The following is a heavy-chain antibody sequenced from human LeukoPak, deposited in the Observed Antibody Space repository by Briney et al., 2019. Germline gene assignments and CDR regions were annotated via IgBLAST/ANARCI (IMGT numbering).Heavy chain of an antibody. V-gene: IGHV3-11*04. D-gene: IGHD3-16*01. CDR1: GFTFSDYY. J-gene: IGHJ3*02. Sequence: SGESLRLSCAASGFTFSDYYMSWIRQAPGKGLEWVSYISGSGTTTYYADSLKGRFTISRDNAKNSLYLQMSSLRAEDTAVYYCARDKGGSDAFDIWGQGTMVTVSS. CDR3: ARDKGGSDAFDI. CDR2: ISGSGTTT.